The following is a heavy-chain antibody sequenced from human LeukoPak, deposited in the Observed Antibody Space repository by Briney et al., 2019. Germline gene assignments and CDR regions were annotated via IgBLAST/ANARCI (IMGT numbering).Heavy chain of an antibody. V-gene: IGHV3-23*01. D-gene: IGHD5/OR15-5a*01. Sequence: GGSLRLSCAASGFTFNSYAMSWVRQAPGKGLEWVSAISGSGGSTYYADSVKGRFTISRDNSKNTLYLQMNSLRAEDTAVYYCAKGVQYYYYYGMDVWGQGTTVTVSS. CDR1: GFTFNSYA. CDR3: AKGVQYYYYYGMDV. J-gene: IGHJ6*02. CDR2: ISGSGGST.